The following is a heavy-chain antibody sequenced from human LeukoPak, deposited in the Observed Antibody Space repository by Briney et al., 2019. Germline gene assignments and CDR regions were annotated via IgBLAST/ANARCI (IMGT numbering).Heavy chain of an antibody. D-gene: IGHD3-3*01. J-gene: IGHJ4*02. CDR3: ARDSSITIFGVDFDY. CDR1: GYTFTSYG. V-gene: IGHV1-18*01. CDR2: ISAYNGNT. Sequence: ASVKVSCEASGYTFTSYGISWVRQAPGQGLEWMGWISAYNGNTNYAQKLQGRVTMTTDTSTSTAYMELRSLRSDDTAVYYCARDSSITIFGVDFDYWGQGTLVTVSS.